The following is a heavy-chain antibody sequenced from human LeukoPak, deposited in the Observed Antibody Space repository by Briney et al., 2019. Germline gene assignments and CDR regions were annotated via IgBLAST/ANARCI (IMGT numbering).Heavy chain of an antibody. CDR1: GYTLTELS. CDR3: ATDDYGDNFDY. CDR2: FDPEDGET. Sequence: GASVKVSCKVSGYTLTELSMHWVRQAPGKGLEWMGGFDPEDGETIYAQKFQGRVTVTEDTSTDTAYMELSSLRSEDTAVYYCATDDYGDNFDYWGQGTLVTVSS. D-gene: IGHD4-17*01. V-gene: IGHV1-24*01. J-gene: IGHJ4*02.